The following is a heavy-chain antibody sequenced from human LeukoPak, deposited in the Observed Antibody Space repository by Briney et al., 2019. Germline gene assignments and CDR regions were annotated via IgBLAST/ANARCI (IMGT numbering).Heavy chain of an antibody. CDR1: GFTFGTYW. CDR2: IKQDGSEK. Sequence: GGSLRLSCAGSGFTFGTYWMNWVRQAPGKGLEWVANIKQDGSEKYYVDSVKGRFTISRDNAENSLYLQMNSLRAEDTAVYYCARGYSSPWDRAFDIWGQGTMVTVSS. D-gene: IGHD6-19*01. J-gene: IGHJ3*02. V-gene: IGHV3-7*01. CDR3: ARGYSSPWDRAFDI.